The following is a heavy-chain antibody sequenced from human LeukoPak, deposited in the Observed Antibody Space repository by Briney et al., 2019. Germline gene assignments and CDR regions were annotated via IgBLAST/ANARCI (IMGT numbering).Heavy chain of an antibody. J-gene: IGHJ6*02. V-gene: IGHV1-3*01. D-gene: IGHD1-26*01. CDR3: ARFLGGSYGMDV. Sequence: ASVRVSCKASGYTFTSYSMHWVRQAPGQRLEWMGWINAGNGNTKFSQKFQGRVTITRDTSASTAYMELSSLRSEDTAVYYCARFLGGSYGMDVWGQGTTVTVSS. CDR2: INAGNGNT. CDR1: GYTFTSYS.